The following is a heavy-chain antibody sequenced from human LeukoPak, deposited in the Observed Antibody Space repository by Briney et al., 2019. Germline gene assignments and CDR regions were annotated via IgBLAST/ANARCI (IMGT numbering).Heavy chain of an antibody. J-gene: IGHJ4*02. CDR1: GFTFSSYA. Sequence: GGSLRLSCAASGFTFSSYAMSWVRQAPGKGLEWVSAISGSGGSTYYADSVKGRFTISRDNSKNKLYLQMNSLRAEDTAVYYCAKDREMATMTEFDYWGQGTLVTVSS. V-gene: IGHV3-23*01. D-gene: IGHD5-24*01. CDR2: ISGSGGST. CDR3: AKDREMATMTEFDY.